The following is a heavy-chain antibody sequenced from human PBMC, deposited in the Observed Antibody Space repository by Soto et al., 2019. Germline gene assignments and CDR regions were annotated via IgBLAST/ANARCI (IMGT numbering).Heavy chain of an antibody. CDR2: ISYDGSNK. CDR3: AELQWGASDI. D-gene: IGHD6-19*01. V-gene: IGHV3-30-3*01. J-gene: IGHJ3*02. Sequence: QVQLVESGGGVVQPGRSLRLSCAASGFTFSSYAMHWVRQAPGKGLEWVAVISYDGSNKYYADSVKGRFTISRDNSKNTLYLQMNSLRAEDTAVYYWAELQWGASDIWGQGTMVTVSS. CDR1: GFTFSSYA.